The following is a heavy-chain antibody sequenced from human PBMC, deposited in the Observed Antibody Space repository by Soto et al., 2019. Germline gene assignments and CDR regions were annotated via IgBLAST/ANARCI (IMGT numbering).Heavy chain of an antibody. J-gene: IGHJ6*02. Sequence: GGSLRLSCAASGFTFKNYALHSVRQAPGKGLEWVAVISFDGNHKYYADSVKGRFTISRDDFKNTVYLQMTSLRAEDAALYFCARGDDYVDRYYYYGLDVWGQGTTVTVS. CDR3: ARGDDYVDRYYYYGLDV. CDR2: ISFDGNHK. V-gene: IGHV3-30-3*01. CDR1: GFTFKNYA. D-gene: IGHD4-17*01.